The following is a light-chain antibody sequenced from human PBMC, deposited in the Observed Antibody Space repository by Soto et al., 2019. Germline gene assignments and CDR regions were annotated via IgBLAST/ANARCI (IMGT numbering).Light chain of an antibody. CDR3: QKYNRAPLT. CDR1: QGIGTY. CDR2: AAS. J-gene: IGKJ4*01. V-gene: IGKV1-27*01. Sequence: QMTQSPSSLSASIGDRVIITCRASQGIGTYLAWYQQRPGKVPQLLISAASTLQSGVPSRFSGSGSGTDFTLTINSLQPEDVAIYYCQKYNRAPLTFGGGTKVE.